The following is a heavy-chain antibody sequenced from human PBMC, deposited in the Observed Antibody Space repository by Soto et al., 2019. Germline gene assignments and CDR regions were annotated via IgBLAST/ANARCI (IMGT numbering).Heavy chain of an antibody. Sequence: SETLSLTCTVSGGSISSGGSYWSWIRQHPGEGLEWIGYIYYSGSTYYSPSLESRVLISVDASKNQFSLKLSSVTAADTAVYYCARGGLYYDYVWGSYRYGYFDLRGQGTLVTVS. CDR3: ARGGLYYDYVWGSYRYGYFDL. V-gene: IGHV4-31*03. J-gene: IGHJ4*02. CDR2: IYYSGST. CDR1: GGSISSGGSY. D-gene: IGHD3-16*02.